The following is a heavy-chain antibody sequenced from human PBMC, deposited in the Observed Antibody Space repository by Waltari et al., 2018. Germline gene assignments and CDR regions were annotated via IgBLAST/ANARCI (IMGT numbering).Heavy chain of an antibody. D-gene: IGHD6-6*01. CDR1: GGSISSSSYY. Sequence: QLQLQESGPGLVKPSETLSLTCTVSGGSISSSSYYWGWIRQPPGKGLEWIGSFDYGGSTTYIPSLKRRVTISVDTSKNQFSLKLSSVTAADTAVYYCARDTRRQIAARSYWYFDLWGRGTLVTVSS. J-gene: IGHJ2*01. V-gene: IGHV4-39*07. CDR2: FDYGGST. CDR3: ARDTRRQIAARSYWYFDL.